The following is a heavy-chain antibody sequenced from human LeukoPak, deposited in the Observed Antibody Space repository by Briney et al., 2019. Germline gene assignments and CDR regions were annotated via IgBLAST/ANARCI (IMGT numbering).Heavy chain of an antibody. CDR3: ARVARSGYVEYFDY. V-gene: IGHV3-13*04. D-gene: IGHD5-12*01. Sequence: SGGSLRLSCAASGFSFSAYDMHWVRQYIGKGLEWVSGLGAGGDTSYAGSVKGRFTISRENAKNSLYLQMNSLRAGDTAVYYCARVARSGYVEYFDYWGQGTLVTVSS. CDR1: GFSFSAYD. CDR2: LGAGGDT. J-gene: IGHJ4*02.